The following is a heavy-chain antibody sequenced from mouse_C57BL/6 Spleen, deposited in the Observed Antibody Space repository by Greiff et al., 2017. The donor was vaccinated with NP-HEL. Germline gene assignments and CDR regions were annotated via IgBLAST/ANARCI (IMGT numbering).Heavy chain of an antibody. Sequence: VQLQQSGAELVRPGASVKLSCTASGFNIKDYYMHWVKQRPEQGLEWIGRIDPEDGDTEYAPKFQGKATMTADTSSNTAYLQLSSLTSEDTAVYYCTVYYSNYNYFDYWGQGTTLTVSS. CDR2: IDPEDGDT. V-gene: IGHV14-1*01. CDR3: TVYYSNYNYFDY. CDR1: GFNIKDYY. J-gene: IGHJ2*01. D-gene: IGHD2-5*01.